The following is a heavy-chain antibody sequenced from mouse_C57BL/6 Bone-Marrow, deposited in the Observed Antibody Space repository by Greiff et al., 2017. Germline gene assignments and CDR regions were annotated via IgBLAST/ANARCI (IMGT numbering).Heavy chain of an antibody. CDR2: IHPNSGST. J-gene: IGHJ1*03. Sequence: VQLQQPGAELVKPGASVKLSCKASGYTFTSYWMHWVKQRPGQGLEWIGMIHPNSGSTNYNEKFKSKATLTVDKSSSTAYMQLSSLTSEDSAVYYCARSTMVTVWYFDVWGTGTTVTVSS. CDR3: ARSTMVTVWYFDV. CDR1: GYTFTSYW. D-gene: IGHD2-2*01. V-gene: IGHV1-64*01.